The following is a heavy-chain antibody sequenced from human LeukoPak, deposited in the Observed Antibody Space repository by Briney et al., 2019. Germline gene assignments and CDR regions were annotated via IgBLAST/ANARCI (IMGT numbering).Heavy chain of an antibody. J-gene: IGHJ6*03. CDR3: AREVSRLSPGYYYYHMDV. Sequence: SETLSLTCTVSGGSISSGGYYWSWIRQHPGKGLEWIGYIYYSGSTYYNPSLKSRVTISVDTSKNQFSLKLSSVTAADTAVYYCAREVSRLSPGYYYYHMDVWGKGTTVTVSS. CDR1: GGSISSGGYY. D-gene: IGHD1-14*01. V-gene: IGHV4-31*03. CDR2: IYYSGST.